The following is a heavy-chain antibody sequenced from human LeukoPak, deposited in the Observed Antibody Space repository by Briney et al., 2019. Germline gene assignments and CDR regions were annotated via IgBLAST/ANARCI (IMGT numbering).Heavy chain of an antibody. CDR1: GYSFTSYW. V-gene: IGHV5-51*01. D-gene: IGHD6-19*01. J-gene: IGHJ4*02. Sequence: GASLKISCNCSGYSFTSYWIGLVRDPPGKGEERRGINYPGDYDTRYSPSFQGQVTISADKSISTAYLQWSSLKASDTGMYYCARENLYSSGCADYWGQGTLVTVSS. CDR3: ARENLYSSGCADY. CDR2: NYPGDYDT.